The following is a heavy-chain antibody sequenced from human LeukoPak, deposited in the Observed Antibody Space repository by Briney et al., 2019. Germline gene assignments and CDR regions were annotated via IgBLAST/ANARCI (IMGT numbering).Heavy chain of an antibody. CDR3: ARGADHGGSYYPD. D-gene: IGHD3-10*01. V-gene: IGHV3-74*01. Sequence: SGGSLRLSCAASGFRFSNSWMYWVRQGPGKGTVWVSRMKTDGTRIEYADSVKGRFTISRDNAKNTLFLQMSSLRVEDTAVYYCARGADHGGSYYPDWGQGTRVTVSS. J-gene: IGHJ4*02. CDR1: GFRFSNSW. CDR2: MKTDGTRI.